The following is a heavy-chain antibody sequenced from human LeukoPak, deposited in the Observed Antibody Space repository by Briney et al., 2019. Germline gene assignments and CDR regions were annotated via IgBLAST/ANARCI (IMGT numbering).Heavy chain of an antibody. J-gene: IGHJ6*03. Sequence: PSETLSLTCAVYGGPFGGYYWSWIRQPPGKGLEWIGEINHRGSTNYNSSLKSRVTISVDTSKNQISLKLSSVTAADTAVYYCARGPDSSGYYYTYYYYLDVWGKGTTVTVSS. D-gene: IGHD3-22*01. V-gene: IGHV4-34*01. CDR2: INHRGST. CDR3: ARGPDSSGYYYTYYYYLDV. CDR1: GGPFGGYY.